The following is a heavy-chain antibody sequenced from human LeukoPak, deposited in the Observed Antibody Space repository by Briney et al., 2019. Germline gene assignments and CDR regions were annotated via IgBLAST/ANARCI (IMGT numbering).Heavy chain of an antibody. CDR1: GGSFSGYY. CDR3: ARATAPSQP. Sequence: PSETLSLTCAVYGGSFSGYYWSWIRQPPGKGLEWIGEINHSGSTNYNPSLKSRVTISVDTSKNQFSLKLSSVTAADTAVYYCARATAPSQPGGQAPLVTVPS. CDR2: INHSGST. V-gene: IGHV4-34*01. J-gene: IGHJ1*01.